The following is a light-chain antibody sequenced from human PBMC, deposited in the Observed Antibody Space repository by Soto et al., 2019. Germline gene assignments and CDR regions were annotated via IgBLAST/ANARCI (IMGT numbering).Light chain of an antibody. Sequence: QSALTQPVSVSGSPGQSITISCTGTSSDIGGYNYVSWYQQHPGKAPKLLIYGVSNRPSGVSDRFSGSKSGNTASLTISGLQAEDEADYYCISYRSSVIPVVFGGGTKLTVL. J-gene: IGLJ2*01. CDR1: SSDIGGYNY. CDR3: ISYRSSVIPVV. V-gene: IGLV2-14*01. CDR2: GVS.